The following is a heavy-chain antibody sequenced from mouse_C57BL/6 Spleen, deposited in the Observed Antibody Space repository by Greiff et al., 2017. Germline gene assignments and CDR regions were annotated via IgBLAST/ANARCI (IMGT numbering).Heavy chain of an antibody. CDR3: ARRKALTAQATFDD. CDR2: IYPGDGDT. Sequence: VKLVESGPELVKPGASVKISCKASGYAFSSSWMNWVKQRPGKGLEWIGRIYPGDGDTNYNGKFKGKATLTADKSSSTAYMQLSSLTSEDSAVYFCARRKALTAQATFDDWGQGTTLTVSS. CDR1: GYAFSSSW. V-gene: IGHV1-82*01. J-gene: IGHJ2*01. D-gene: IGHD3-2*02.